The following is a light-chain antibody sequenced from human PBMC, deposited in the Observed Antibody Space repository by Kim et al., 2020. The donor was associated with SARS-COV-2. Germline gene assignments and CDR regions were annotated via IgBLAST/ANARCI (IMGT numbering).Light chain of an antibody. CDR3: QYSNGYSWT. CDR2: KAS. J-gene: IGKJ1*01. V-gene: IGKV1-5*03. CDR1: QTINNW. Sequence: ASVGDTVTIPCRASQTINNWLAWYQQKPGTGPKLLIYKASSLESGVPSRFSGSGSGTEFTLTISSLQPDDFATYYCQYSNGYSWTFGQGTKVDIK.